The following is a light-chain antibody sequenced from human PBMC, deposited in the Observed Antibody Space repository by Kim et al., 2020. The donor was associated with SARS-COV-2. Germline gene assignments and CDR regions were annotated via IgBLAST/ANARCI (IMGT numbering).Light chain of an antibody. J-gene: IGKJ2*01. CDR1: QSVSSNF. CDR3: QQYGSSSSFT. V-gene: IGKV3-20*01. Sequence: EMVLTQSPGTLSLSPGERATLSCRASQSVSSNFLAWYQQKPGQAPRLLIYGASRRATGIPDRFSGSGSETDFTLTISRLEPEDFAMYYCQQYGSSSSFTFGQGTKVDIK. CDR2: GAS.